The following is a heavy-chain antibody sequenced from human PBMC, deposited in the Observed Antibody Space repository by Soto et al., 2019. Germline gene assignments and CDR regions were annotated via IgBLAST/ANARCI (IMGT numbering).Heavy chain of an antibody. CDR2: MYYSGNT. D-gene: IGHD3-22*01. V-gene: IGHV4-59*03. J-gene: IGHJ3*02. Sequence: PSETLSLTCTVSGGSFSSYYWSWIRQPPGKGLEWIAYMYYSGNTNYNPSLKSRVTMSVDTSKKQFSLKLTSVTAADTAVYYCVDSSDYLGAFDIWGQGTMVTVSS. CDR3: VDSSDYLGAFDI. CDR1: GGSFSSYY.